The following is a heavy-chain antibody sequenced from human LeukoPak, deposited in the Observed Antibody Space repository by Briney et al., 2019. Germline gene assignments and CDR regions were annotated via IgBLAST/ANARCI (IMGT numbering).Heavy chain of an antibody. CDR1: GGSFSGYY. CDR2: INHGGNT. Sequence: PSETLSLTCAVYGGSFSGYYWSWIRQPPGKGLEWVGEINHGGNTNYNPSLKRRVTISVDESKNQFSLQLSTVTAADTAVCYCARGLEYCSSTSCCFDYWGQGTLVTVSS. D-gene: IGHD2-2*01. V-gene: IGHV4-34*01. CDR3: ARGLEYCSSTSCCFDY. J-gene: IGHJ4*02.